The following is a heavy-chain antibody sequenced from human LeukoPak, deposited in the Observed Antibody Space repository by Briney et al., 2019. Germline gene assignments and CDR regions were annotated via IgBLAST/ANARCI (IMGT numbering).Heavy chain of an antibody. CDR1: GYTFTSYY. D-gene: IGHD6-13*01. Sequence: ASVKVSCKASGYTFTSYYIRWVRHAPGQGHGWMVIINPSGGSTSYAQKLQRRVTMTRDTSTSTVYMELRSLRSEDKAVYYCAREGQPWTRVAAAANNWFDPWGQGTLVTVSS. J-gene: IGHJ5*02. CDR2: INPSGGST. V-gene: IGHV1-46*04. CDR3: AREGQPWTRVAAAANNWFDP.